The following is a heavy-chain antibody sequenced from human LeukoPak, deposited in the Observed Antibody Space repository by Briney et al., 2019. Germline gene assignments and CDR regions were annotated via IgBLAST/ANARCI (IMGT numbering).Heavy chain of an antibody. V-gene: IGHV4-31*03. J-gene: IGHJ4*02. CDR3: ARVVDTAIPYYFDY. CDR1: GGSISSGGYY. Sequence: SETLSLTCTVSGGSISSGGYYWSWIRQRPGKGLEWIGYIYYSGSTYYNPSLKSRVTISVDTSKNQFSLKLSSVTAADTAVYYFARVVDTAIPYYFDYWAREPWSPSPQ. CDR2: IYYSGST. D-gene: IGHD5-18*01.